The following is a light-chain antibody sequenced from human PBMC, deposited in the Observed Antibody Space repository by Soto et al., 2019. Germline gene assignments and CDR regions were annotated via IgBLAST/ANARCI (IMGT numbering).Light chain of an antibody. CDR3: ISYTVTRSYV. J-gene: IGLJ1*01. CDR1: SSDVGGYNY. V-gene: IGLV2-14*01. CDR2: EVS. Sequence: QSALTQPASVSGSPGQSITISCTGTSSDVGGYNYVSWYQQRPGKAPKLIIYEVSNRPSGVSNRFSGSKSGNTASLTISGLQAEDEADYYCISYTVTRSYVFGTGTKLTVL.